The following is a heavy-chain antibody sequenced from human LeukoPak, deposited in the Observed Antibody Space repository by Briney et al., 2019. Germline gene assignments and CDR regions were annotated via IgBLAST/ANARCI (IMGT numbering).Heavy chain of an antibody. D-gene: IGHD3-3*01. CDR2: IYFSGST. CDR1: GGTISSGDYY. V-gene: IGHV4-30-4*01. J-gene: IGHJ4*02. CDR3: ARADVRLIIHY. Sequence: PSETLSLTCTVSGGTISSGDYYWSWIRQPPGKGLEWIGYIYFSGSTYYNPSLKSRVTISVDTSKNQFSLKLSSVTAGDTAVYYCARADVRLIIHYWGQGTLVTVSS.